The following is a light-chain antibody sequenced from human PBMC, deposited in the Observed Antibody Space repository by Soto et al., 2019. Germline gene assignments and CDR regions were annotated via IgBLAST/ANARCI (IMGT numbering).Light chain of an antibody. CDR2: DTS. CDR3: QQRFSSPPT. J-gene: IGKJ4*01. Sequence: EIGLTQSPSTLSLSPGDRATLSCRASQSVSRYLAWYQQKPGQAPRLLIHDTSTMATGVPDTFSGSGSGTEFTLTICSLEPEDSAMYYCQQRFSSPPTFGGGTNVEIK. V-gene: IGKV3-11*01. CDR1: QSVSRY.